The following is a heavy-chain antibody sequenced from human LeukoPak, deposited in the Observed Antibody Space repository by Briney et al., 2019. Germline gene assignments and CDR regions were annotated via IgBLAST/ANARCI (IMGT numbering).Heavy chain of an antibody. CDR2: ISYGGSNK. CDR1: GFTFSSYA. J-gene: IGHJ5*02. CDR3: AREKRNYNILTGYNNWFDP. D-gene: IGHD3-9*01. V-gene: IGHV3-30-3*01. Sequence: PGRSLRLSCAASGFTFSSYAMHWVRQAPGKGLEWVAFISYGGSNKYYADSEKGRFTISRDNSKNTLYLQMNSLRAEDTAVYYCAREKRNYNILTGYNNWFDPWGQGTLVTVSS.